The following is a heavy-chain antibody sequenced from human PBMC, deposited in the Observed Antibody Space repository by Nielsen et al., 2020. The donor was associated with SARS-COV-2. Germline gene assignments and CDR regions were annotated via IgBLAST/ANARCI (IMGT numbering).Heavy chain of an antibody. Sequence: SETLSLTCTVSGGSISSYYWSWIRQPPGKGLEWIGYIYCSGSTNYNPSLKSRVTISVDTSKNQFSLKLSSVTAADTAVYYCARHWGGYYSSFDYWGQGTLVTVSS. CDR2: IYCSGST. J-gene: IGHJ4*02. V-gene: IGHV4-59*08. D-gene: IGHD3-3*01. CDR3: ARHWGGYYSSFDY. CDR1: GGSISSYY.